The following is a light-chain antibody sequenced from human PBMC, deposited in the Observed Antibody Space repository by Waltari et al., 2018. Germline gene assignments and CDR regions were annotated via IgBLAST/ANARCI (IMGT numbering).Light chain of an antibody. CDR3: GSYTGSDIYL. CDR2: NVN. J-gene: IGLJ1*01. V-gene: IGLV2-14*03. Sequence: QSALTQPASVSGSPGQSITISCTGTSSDIGAYNYVSWYQQHPGKVPKVIIYNVNERPSRVSSRFSGSKSGNTASLTISGLQAEDEADYYCGSYTGSDIYLFRTGTKVTVL. CDR1: SSDIGAYNY.